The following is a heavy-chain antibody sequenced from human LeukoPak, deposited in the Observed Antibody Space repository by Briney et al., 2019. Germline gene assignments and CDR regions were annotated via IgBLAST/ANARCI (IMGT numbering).Heavy chain of an antibody. CDR1: GFTFSTYS. J-gene: IGHJ3*02. Sequence: PGGSLRLSCAASGFTFSTYSMDWVRQAPGKGLEWVSSISSSSSYIYYADSVKGRFTISRDNAKNSLYLQMNSLRAEDTAVYYCASSIDDLPTDAFDIWGQGTMVTVSS. CDR3: ASSIDDLPTDAFDI. CDR2: ISSSSSYI. V-gene: IGHV3-21*04. D-gene: IGHD2/OR15-2a*01.